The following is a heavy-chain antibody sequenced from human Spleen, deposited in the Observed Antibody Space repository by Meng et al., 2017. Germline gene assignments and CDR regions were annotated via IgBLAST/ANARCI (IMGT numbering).Heavy chain of an antibody. D-gene: IGHD1-26*01. J-gene: IGHJ4*02. CDR1: GFTFSSYW. V-gene: IGHV3-74*02. Sequence: EVQLVESGGGLFKPGGSLRLSCAASGFTFSSYWMHWVRQAPGKGLVWVSLIKADGSITNYADSVKGRFTISRHNSENMMYLQMNSLRPEDSAIYYCARRGATNEFDYWGQGTLVTVSS. CDR2: IKADGSIT. CDR3: ARRGATNEFDY.